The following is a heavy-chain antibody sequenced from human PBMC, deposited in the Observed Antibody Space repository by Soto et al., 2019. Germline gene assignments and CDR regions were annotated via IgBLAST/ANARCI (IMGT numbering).Heavy chain of an antibody. CDR3: VTVDGPTVATMFFDY. V-gene: IGHV3-48*02. CDR2: ISPVSTSK. Sequence: EVQLVESGGGLVQPGGSLRLSCAASGFTFSGRGMIWVRQAPGKGLEWLSYISPVSTSKYYADSAKGRFSISRDNARASLYLQMNSLRDDDTAVYYCVTVDGPTVATMFFDYWGQGILVTVSS. J-gene: IGHJ4*02. CDR1: GFTFSGRG. D-gene: IGHD5-12*01.